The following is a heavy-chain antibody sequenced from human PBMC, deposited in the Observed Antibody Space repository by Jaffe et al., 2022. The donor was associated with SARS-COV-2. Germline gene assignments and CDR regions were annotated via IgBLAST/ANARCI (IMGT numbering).Heavy chain of an antibody. J-gene: IGHJ3*02. Sequence: QLQLQESGSGLVKPSQTLSLTCAVSGGSISSGGYSWSWIRQPPGKGLEWIGYIYHSGSTYYNPSLKSRVTISVDRSKNQFSLKLSSVTAADTAVYYCARQSSWSGYYTGRFAFDIWGQGTMVTVSS. V-gene: IGHV4-30-2*01. D-gene: IGHD3-3*01. CDR1: GGSISSGGYS. CDR2: IYHSGST. CDR3: ARQSSWSGYYTGRFAFDI.